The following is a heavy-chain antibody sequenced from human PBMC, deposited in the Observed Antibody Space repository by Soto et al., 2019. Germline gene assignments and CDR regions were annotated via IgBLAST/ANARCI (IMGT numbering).Heavy chain of an antibody. CDR1: GGSISSSSYY. CDR2: IYYSGST. J-gene: IGHJ4*02. D-gene: IGHD4-17*01. Sequence: QLQLQESGPGLVKPSETLSLTCTVSGGSISSSSYYWGWIRQPPGKGLEWIGSIYYSGSTYYNPSLKSRVTLSVDTSKNPFSLKLSSVTAADTAVYYCARSMTTVVTLDYWGQGTLVTVSS. V-gene: IGHV4-39*01. CDR3: ARSMTTVVTLDY.